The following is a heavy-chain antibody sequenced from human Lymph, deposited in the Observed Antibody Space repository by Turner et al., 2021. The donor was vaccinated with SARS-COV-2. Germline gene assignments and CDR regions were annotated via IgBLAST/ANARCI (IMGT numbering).Heavy chain of an antibody. CDR1: GASISSTYW. V-gene: IGHV4-4*02. CDR3: AAGFDI. CDR2: IYHSGST. Sequence: QLQESATGLVKPLVTLSLTCAVSGASISSTYWWTWVRQSPGKGLEWIGEIYHSGSTNYNPSLQSRVTISVDKSRNQFSLSLSSVTAADTAVYYCAAGFDIWGQGTRVIISS. J-gene: IGHJ3*02.